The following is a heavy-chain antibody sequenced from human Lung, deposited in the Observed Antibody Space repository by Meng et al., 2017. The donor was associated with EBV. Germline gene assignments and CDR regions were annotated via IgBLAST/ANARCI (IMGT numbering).Heavy chain of an antibody. J-gene: IGHJ4*02. CDR3: AKESGTYDYFDY. Sequence: VRLLEPGGDLVQPVVALTLSCTASGFTLSTYAMSWVRQAPGKGLEWVSGITNTGGGTYYADSVKGRFTISRDTSKNTLYLQMSSLGAEDTAVYYCAKESGTYDYFDYWGQGTLVTVSS. D-gene: IGHD4-17*01. V-gene: IGHV3-23*01. CDR1: GFTLSTYA. CDR2: ITNTGGGT.